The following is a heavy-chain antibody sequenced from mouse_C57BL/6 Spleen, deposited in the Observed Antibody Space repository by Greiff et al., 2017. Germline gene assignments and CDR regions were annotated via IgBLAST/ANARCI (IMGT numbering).Heavy chain of an antibody. D-gene: IGHD2-2*01. CDR3: ARSRGLPVAY. V-gene: IGHV1-81*01. CDR1: GYTFTSYG. J-gene: IGHJ3*01. Sequence: VQLQQSGAELARPGASVKLSCKASGYTFTSYGISWVKQRTGQGLEWIGEIYPRSGNTIYNEKFKGKATLTASKSSSTAYMELRSLTSEDSAVYFCARSRGLPVAYWGQGTLVTVSA. CDR2: IYPRSGNT.